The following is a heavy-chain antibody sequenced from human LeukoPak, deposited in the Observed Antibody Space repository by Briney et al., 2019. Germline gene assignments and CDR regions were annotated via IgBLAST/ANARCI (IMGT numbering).Heavy chain of an antibody. Sequence: SETLSLTCTVSGGSINRSSYYWGWIRQPPGKGLEWIGNIYYSGSTYYNPSLKSRVTISVDTSKNQFSLKLSSVTAADTAVYYCARGEIGNCSGGSCLNWFDPWGQGTLVTVSS. D-gene: IGHD2-15*01. CDR2: IYYSGST. CDR1: GGSINRSSYY. J-gene: IGHJ5*02. V-gene: IGHV4-39*07. CDR3: ARGEIGNCSGGSCLNWFDP.